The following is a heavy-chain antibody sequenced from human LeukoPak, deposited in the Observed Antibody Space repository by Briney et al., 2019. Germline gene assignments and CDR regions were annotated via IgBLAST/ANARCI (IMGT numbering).Heavy chain of an antibody. CDR2: VSASGNT. Sequence: SETLSLTCTVSGGSISTNYWTWIRQPAGRGLEWIGRVSASGNTRYNPSLESRVSMSVDTSKNQFSLSLTSVTAADMGVYFCATGLAGNYDFNCFDPWGQGTLVTVSS. V-gene: IGHV4-4*07. CDR1: GGSISTNY. D-gene: IGHD1-7*01. CDR3: ATGLAGNYDFNCFDP. J-gene: IGHJ5*02.